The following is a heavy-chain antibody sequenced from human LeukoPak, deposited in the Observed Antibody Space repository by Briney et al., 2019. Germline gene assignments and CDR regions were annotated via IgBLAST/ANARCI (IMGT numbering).Heavy chain of an antibody. D-gene: IGHD2-2*01. V-gene: IGHV3-21*04. J-gene: IGHJ4*02. CDR1: GFTFSSYS. CDR3: AKVPGYCSSTSCYSPFDY. CDR2: ISSSSSYI. Sequence: GGSLRLSCAASGFTFSSYSMNWVRQAPGKGLEWVSSISSSSSYIYYADSVKGRFTISRDNSKNTLYLQMNSLRAEDTAVYYCAKVPGYCSSTSCYSPFDYWGQGTLVTVSS.